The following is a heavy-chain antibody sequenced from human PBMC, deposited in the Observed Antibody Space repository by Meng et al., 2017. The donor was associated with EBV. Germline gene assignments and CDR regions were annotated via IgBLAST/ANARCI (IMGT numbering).Heavy chain of an antibody. D-gene: IGHD3-16*01. CDR1: GCIFRNYG. CDR3: ANQLWDGGE. Sequence: VVLFESGGGLVQPGGSLRLSCTASGCIFRNYGMTWVRQAPGKGLEWVSSINPSGGNTHYADSVEGRFTISRDNSKNTLYLQMNSLRAEDTAVYYCANQLWDGGEWGQGTLVTVSS. J-gene: IGHJ4*02. V-gene: IGHV3-23*01. CDR2: INPSGGNT.